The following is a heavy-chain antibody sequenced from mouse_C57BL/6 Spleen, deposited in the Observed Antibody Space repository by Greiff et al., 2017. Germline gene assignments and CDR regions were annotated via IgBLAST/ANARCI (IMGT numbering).Heavy chain of an antibody. CDR1: GYTFTTYP. CDR3: AKSGSTGCAWYAY. Sequence: QVQLQQPGAELVKPGASVKMSCKASGYTFTTYPIAWMKQNHGKSLEWIGNFHPYNDDTKYNEKFKGKATLTVDKSSSTVYLELSRLTSDDSAVYYGAKSGSTGCAWYAYWGQWALVTVAA. V-gene: IGHV1-47*01. D-gene: IGHD3-2*02. CDR2: FHPYNDDT. J-gene: IGHJ3*01.